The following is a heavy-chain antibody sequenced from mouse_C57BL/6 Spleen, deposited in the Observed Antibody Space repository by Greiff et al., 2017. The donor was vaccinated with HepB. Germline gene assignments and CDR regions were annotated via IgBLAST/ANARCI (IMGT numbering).Heavy chain of an antibody. CDR3: ARSTPFTTVVGFDY. Sequence: VQLQQSGPELVKPGASVKISCKASGYSFTDYNMNWVKQSTGKSLEWIGVINPNYGTTNYNQKFKGKATLTVDQSSSTAYMQLNSLTSEDSAVYYCARSTPFTTVVGFDYWGQGTTLTVSS. J-gene: IGHJ2*01. CDR1: GYSFTDYN. V-gene: IGHV1-39*01. CDR2: INPNYGTT. D-gene: IGHD1-1*01.